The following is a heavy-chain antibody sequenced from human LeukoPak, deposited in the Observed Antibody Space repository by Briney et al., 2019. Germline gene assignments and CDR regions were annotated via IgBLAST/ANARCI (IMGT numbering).Heavy chain of an antibody. J-gene: IGHJ5*02. CDR1: GGSFSGYY. Sequence: SETLSLTCAVYGGSFSGYYWSWIRQPPGKGLEWIGEINHSGSTNYNPSLKSRVTISVDRSKNQFSLKLSSVTAADTAVYYCARGPVVPAAMFPWGQGTLVTVSS. V-gene: IGHV4-34*01. CDR3: ARGPVVPAAMFP. D-gene: IGHD2-2*01. CDR2: INHSGST.